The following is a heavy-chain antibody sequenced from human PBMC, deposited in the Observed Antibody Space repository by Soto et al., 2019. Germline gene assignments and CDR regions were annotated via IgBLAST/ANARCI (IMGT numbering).Heavy chain of an antibody. D-gene: IGHD1-20*01. Sequence: QVQLQESGPGLVKPSQSLSLTCTVSGGSISRGGYYWSWIRHNSGKGLEWIGYIFYTGSTYYNPAPKTRVTLSVATSKNQFSLKLSSVTAADTAVYYFARVGGINWFDPWAQGTLVTVSS. CDR1: GGSISRGGYY. CDR3: ARVGGINWFDP. V-gene: IGHV4-31*03. CDR2: IFYTGST. J-gene: IGHJ5*02.